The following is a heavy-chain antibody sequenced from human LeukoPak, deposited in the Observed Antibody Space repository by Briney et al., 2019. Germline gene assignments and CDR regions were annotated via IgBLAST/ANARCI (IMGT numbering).Heavy chain of an antibody. CDR2: IHPGDSDP. V-gene: IGHV5-51*01. Sequence: GESLKISCRASGYIFTSYWLGWVRQTPDKGLEWVGIIHPGDSDPRYSPSFQGQVTISVDRSITTAYLQWGSLKATDTAMYYCARQEYCSGGSCYTWFDPWGQGTLVTVSS. D-gene: IGHD2-15*01. CDR1: GYIFTSYW. CDR3: ARQEYCSGGSCYTWFDP. J-gene: IGHJ5*02.